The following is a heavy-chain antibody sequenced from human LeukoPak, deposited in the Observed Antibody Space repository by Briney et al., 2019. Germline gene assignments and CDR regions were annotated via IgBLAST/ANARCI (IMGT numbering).Heavy chain of an antibody. J-gene: IGHJ4*02. Sequence: PSETLSLTCTVSGGSISSSSYYWGWIRQPPGKGLEWIGSIYYSGNTYYNPSLKSRVTIFVDRSKSQFSLNLSSVTAADTAVYYCARQGPYSSGWYPQFDYWGQGTLVTVSS. D-gene: IGHD6-19*01. CDR1: GGSISSSSYY. CDR3: ARQGPYSSGWYPQFDY. V-gene: IGHV4-39*01. CDR2: IYYSGNT.